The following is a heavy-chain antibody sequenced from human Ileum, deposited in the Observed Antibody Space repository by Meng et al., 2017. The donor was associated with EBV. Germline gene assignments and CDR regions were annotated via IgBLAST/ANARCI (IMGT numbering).Heavy chain of an antibody. V-gene: IGHV4-61*01. D-gene: IGHD2-21*02. CDR3: ARERGGGDRGIH. Sequence: LQVSGLGLVKPLENLSLTCFVPNDSVTSYNYYVTWIRQPSGKGLELIGYVSYTGSTNYNSSLKRRVTISVDTSKNQFSLKLTSVTAADTAVYYCARERGGGDRGIHWGQGALVTVSS. CDR2: VSYTGST. J-gene: IGHJ4*02. CDR1: NDSVTSYNYY.